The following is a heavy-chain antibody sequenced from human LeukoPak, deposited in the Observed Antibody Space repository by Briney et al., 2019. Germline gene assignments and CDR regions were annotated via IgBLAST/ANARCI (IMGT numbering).Heavy chain of an antibody. D-gene: IGHD5/OR15-5a*01. V-gene: IGHV4-34*01. CDR3: ARGPLRSPVSRGAYWYFDL. J-gene: IGHJ2*01. CDR2: INHGGNT. Sequence: SETLSLTCAVYAGSFSGYYWSWIRHPPGNGLEWIGEINHGGNTTYDPYFKSRVTISVDTSKKQFSMKLSSVTAADTAVYYCARGPLRSPVSRGAYWYFDLWGRGTLVTVSS. CDR1: AGSFSGYY.